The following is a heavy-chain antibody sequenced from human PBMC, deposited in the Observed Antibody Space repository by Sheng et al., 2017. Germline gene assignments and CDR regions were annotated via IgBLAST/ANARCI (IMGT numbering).Heavy chain of an antibody. CDR3: ARERNGQAFDI. Sequence: QVQLVESGGGVVQPGRSLRLSCAASGFTFSSYAMHWVRQAPGKGLEWVAVISYDGSNKYYADSVKGRFTISRDNSKNTLYLQMNSLRAEDTAVYYCARERNGQAFDIWGQGDKWSPSLQ. CDR2: ISYDGSNK. D-gene: IGHD1-1*01. CDR1: GFTFSSYA. V-gene: IGHV3-30*04. J-gene: IGHJ3*02.